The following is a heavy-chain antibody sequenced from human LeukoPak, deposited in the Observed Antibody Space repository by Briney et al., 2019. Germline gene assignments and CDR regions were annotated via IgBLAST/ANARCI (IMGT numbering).Heavy chain of an antibody. Sequence: GESLKISCKGSGYSFTNYWIGWVRQMPGKGLEFMGSTYPGDSDTRYSPSFQGQVTISADKSISTAYLQWGSLKASDTAMYYCARRYCGGDCYTFDYWGQGTLVTVSS. CDR1: GYSFTNYW. CDR2: TYPGDSDT. CDR3: ARRYCGGDCYTFDY. V-gene: IGHV5-51*01. J-gene: IGHJ4*02. D-gene: IGHD2-21*02.